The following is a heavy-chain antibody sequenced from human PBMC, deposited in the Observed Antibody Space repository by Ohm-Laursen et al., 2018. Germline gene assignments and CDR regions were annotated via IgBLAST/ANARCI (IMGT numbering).Heavy chain of an antibody. Sequence: SLRLSCAAPGFTFSDYYMSWVRQAPGKGLEWVSVIDSGGTTDYADSVKGRFTISRDISKNTLYLQMNSLRAEDTAVYYCTTDYRDVVVTGPWGQGTLVTVSS. CDR3: TTDYRDVVVTGP. CDR2: IDSGGTT. CDR1: GFTFSDYY. D-gene: IGHD2-21*02. J-gene: IGHJ5*02. V-gene: IGHV3-53*01.